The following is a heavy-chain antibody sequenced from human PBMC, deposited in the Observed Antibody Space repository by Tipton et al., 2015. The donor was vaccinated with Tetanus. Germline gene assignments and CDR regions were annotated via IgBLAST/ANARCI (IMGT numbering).Heavy chain of an antibody. Sequence: AASGFSFSNSWMSWVRQAPGRGLEWVGRIQSQPEGGSTVYGAAVKGRVTISRDNSKRTIYLQMNSLQADDTAVYYCTTDSLNYYDSTGYYFYWGQGTRVTVSS. D-gene: IGHD3-22*01. V-gene: IGHV3-15*01. CDR1: GFSFSNSW. J-gene: IGHJ4*02. CDR2: IQSQPEGGST. CDR3: TTDSLNYYDSTGYYFY.